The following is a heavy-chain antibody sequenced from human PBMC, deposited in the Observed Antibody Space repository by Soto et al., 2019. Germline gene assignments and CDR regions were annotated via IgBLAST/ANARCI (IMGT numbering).Heavy chain of an antibody. D-gene: IGHD2-15*01. CDR3: ARDLSRYCSGGSCYSQSYYYYMDV. J-gene: IGHJ6*03. CDR1: GGTFSSYT. Sequence: SVKVSCKASGGTFSSYTISWVRQAPGQGLEWMGRIIPILGIANYAQKFQGRVTITADKSTSTTYMELSSLRSEDTAVYYCARDLSRYCSGGSCYSQSYYYYMDVWGKGTTVTVSS. CDR2: IIPILGIA. V-gene: IGHV1-69*04.